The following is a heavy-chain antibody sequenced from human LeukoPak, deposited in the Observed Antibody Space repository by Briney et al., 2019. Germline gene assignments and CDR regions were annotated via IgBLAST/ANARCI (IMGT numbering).Heavy chain of an antibody. CDR3: AKDFRQYNPPNAFDI. CDR2: IYSGGST. D-gene: IGHD1-1*01. V-gene: IGHV3-66*01. J-gene: IGHJ3*02. CDR1: GFTVSSNY. Sequence: GGSLRLSCAASGFTVSSNYMSWVRQAPGKGLEWVSVIYSGGSTYYADSVKGRFTISRDNSKNTLYLQMNSLRAEDTAVYYCAKDFRQYNPPNAFDIWGQGTMVTVSS.